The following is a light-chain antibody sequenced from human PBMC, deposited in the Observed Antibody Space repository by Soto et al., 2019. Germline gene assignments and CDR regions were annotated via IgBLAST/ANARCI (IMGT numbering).Light chain of an antibody. V-gene: IGLV2-14*01. J-gene: IGLJ3*02. Sequence: QSALTQPASVSGSPGQSIAISCTGTSRDIGSYNYVSWYRHHPGKAPQSIIYEVNKRPSGVSDRLSGSKSGNTASLTISGLQAEDEADYYCCSFTSSGTWVFGGGTKVTVL. CDR3: CSFTSSGTWV. CDR2: EVN. CDR1: SRDIGSYNY.